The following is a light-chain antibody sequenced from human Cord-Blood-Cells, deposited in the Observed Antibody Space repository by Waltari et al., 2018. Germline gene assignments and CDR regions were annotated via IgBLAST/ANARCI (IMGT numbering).Light chain of an antibody. V-gene: IGLV2-8*01. CDR3: SSYAVSNAVV. CDR1: SSDVGGYNY. CDR2: EVS. J-gene: IGLJ2*01. Sequence: QSATPQPPSASGSLGQSVTISCTGTSSDVGGYNYVSWYHQHPGKAPKYMIYEVSKRPSGVRDRFPGSKSGNTASLTVSGLQAEDEAEYYCSSYAVSNAVVVVGGTKLTVL.